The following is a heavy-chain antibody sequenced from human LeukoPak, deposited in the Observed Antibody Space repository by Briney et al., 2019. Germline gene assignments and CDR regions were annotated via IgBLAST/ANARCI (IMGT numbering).Heavy chain of an antibody. CDR2: IYYSGST. CDR1: GGSISRAGYY. V-gene: IGHV4-61*08. J-gene: IGHJ6*02. D-gene: IGHD2-8*01. Sequence: SETLSLTCTVSGGSISRAGYYWSWIRQPPGKGLEWIGYIYYSGSTNYNPSLKSRVTISVDTSKNQFSLKLSSVTAADTAVYYCARGACTNGVCYRYYYYYYGMDVWGQGTTVTVSS. CDR3: ARGACTNGVCYRYYYYYYGMDV.